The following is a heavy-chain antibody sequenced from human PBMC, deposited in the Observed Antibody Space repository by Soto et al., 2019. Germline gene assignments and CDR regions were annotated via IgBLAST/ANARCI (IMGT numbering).Heavy chain of an antibody. V-gene: IGHV3-30*18. CDR2: ISYDGSNK. D-gene: IGHD2-15*01. CDR1: GFTFSSFG. Sequence: GGSLRLSCAASGFTFSSFGMHWVRQAPGKGLEWVAVISYDGSNKKYADSVKGRFTISRDNSKNTLYLQMNSLRVEDTAVYYCAKGQYCSGGSCYFNPSDYWGQGSLVTVSS. J-gene: IGHJ4*02. CDR3: AKGQYCSGGSCYFNPSDY.